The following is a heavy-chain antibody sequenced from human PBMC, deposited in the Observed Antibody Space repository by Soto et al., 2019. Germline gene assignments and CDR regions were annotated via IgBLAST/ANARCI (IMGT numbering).Heavy chain of an antibody. J-gene: IGHJ6*02. CDR3: AKAALASIYYYYGMDV. V-gene: IGHV3-43*01. Sequence: GGSLRLSCAASGFTFDDYTMHWVRQAPGKGLEWVSLISWDGGSTYYADSVKGRFTISRDNSKNSLYLQMNSLRTEDTALYYCAKAALASIYYYYGMDVWGQGTTVTVSS. D-gene: IGHD6-6*01. CDR1: GFTFDDYT. CDR2: ISWDGGST.